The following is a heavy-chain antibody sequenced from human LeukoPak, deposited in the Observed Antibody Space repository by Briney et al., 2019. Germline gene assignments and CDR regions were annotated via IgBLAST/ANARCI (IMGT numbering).Heavy chain of an antibody. CDR3: ARDPRGDITGTTFDR. V-gene: IGHV4-31*03. J-gene: IGHJ5*02. CDR1: GGSITSGRFY. CDR2: VSYSGGT. D-gene: IGHD1-20*01. Sequence: SETLSLTCTLSGGSITSGRFYWTWIRQHPQRGLEWIGYVSYSGGTNYNSSLKSRLTISADTSKNQFYLRLTSVTAADTAVYFCARDPRGDITGTTFDRWGQGTLVTVSS.